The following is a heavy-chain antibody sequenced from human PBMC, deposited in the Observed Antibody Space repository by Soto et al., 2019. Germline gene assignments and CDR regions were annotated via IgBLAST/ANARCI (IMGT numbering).Heavy chain of an antibody. J-gene: IGHJ4*02. Sequence: QVQLVQSGAEVKKPGSSVKVSCKASGGTFSSYTISWVRQAPGQGLEWMGRIIPILGIANYAQKFQGRVTITAENSTGTAYMGLSSLRSEDTAVYYCAMEYCSSTGCYRDYWGQGTLVTVSS. CDR2: IIPILGIA. CDR1: GGTFSSYT. V-gene: IGHV1-69*02. D-gene: IGHD2-2*02. CDR3: AMEYCSSTGCYRDY.